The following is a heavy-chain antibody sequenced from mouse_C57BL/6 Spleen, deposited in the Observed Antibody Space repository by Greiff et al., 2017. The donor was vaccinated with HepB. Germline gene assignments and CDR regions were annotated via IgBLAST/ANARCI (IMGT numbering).Heavy chain of an antibody. CDR2: IDPSDSET. Sequence: QVQLQQSGAELVRPGSSVKLSCKASGYTFTSYWMHWVKQRPIQGLEWIGNIDPSDSETHYNQKFKDKATLTVDKSSSTAYMQLSSLTSEDSAVYYCARSGDYDDWYFDVWGTGTTVTVSS. CDR1: GYTFTSYW. D-gene: IGHD2-4*01. J-gene: IGHJ1*03. V-gene: IGHV1-52*01. CDR3: ARSGDYDDWYFDV.